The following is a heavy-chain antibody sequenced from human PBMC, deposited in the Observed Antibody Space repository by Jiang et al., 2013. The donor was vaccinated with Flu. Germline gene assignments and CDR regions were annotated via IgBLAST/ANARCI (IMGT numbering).Heavy chain of an antibody. CDR3: AKEYCGGDCYSDYFDY. CDR1: GFIFSNHG. J-gene: IGHJ4*02. D-gene: IGHD2-21*02. Sequence: QLLESGGDVVQPGRSLRLSCAASGFIFSNHGMHWVRQAPGKGLEWVAVISYNGRSKYYADSVQGRFTISRDNSKNTMYLQMNSLRAEDTAVHYCAKEYCGGDCYSDYFDYWGQGTLVTVST. V-gene: IGHV3-30*18. CDR2: ISYNGRSK.